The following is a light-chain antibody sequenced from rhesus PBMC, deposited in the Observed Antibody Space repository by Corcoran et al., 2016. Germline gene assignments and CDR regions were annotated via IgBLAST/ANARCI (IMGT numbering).Light chain of an antibody. V-gene: IGKV1-33*02. Sequence: DIQMTQSPSSLSASVGDRVTITCQASQGISSWLAWYTQKLGKAPKPLIYAASSLKSGVPSRFSGTGSRTDFTLTISSLQPADFATYYYPQHNSYPYSFGQGTKVEIK. CDR3: PQHNSYPYS. CDR2: AAS. CDR1: QGISSW. J-gene: IGKJ2*01.